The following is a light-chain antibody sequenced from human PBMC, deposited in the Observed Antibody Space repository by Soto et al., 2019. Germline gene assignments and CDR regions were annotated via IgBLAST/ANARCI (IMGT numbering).Light chain of an antibody. J-gene: IGKJ5*01. CDR1: QGVSRK. Sequence: DIVMTQSPATLSVAQGERVTFSCRASQGVSRKLAWYQHKPGQAPRLLISGASTGATGIPARFSGSGSGTDFTLTISSLEPEDFAVYYCQQRSNWPPTFGQGTRLEIK. V-gene: IGKV3-11*01. CDR3: QQRSNWPPT. CDR2: GAS.